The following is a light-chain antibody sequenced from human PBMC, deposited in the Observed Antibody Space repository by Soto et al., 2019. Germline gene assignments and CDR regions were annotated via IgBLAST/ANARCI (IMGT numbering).Light chain of an antibody. CDR1: SSDVGGSNY. CDR3: SSYTCSSTFYV. J-gene: IGLJ1*01. Sequence: QSVLTQPASVSGSPGQSITISCTGTSSDVGGSNYVSWNQQHPGKAPKLMIYEVSHRPSGVSNRFSGSQSGNTASLTISGLQAEDEADYYCSSYTCSSTFYVFGTGTKVTVL. V-gene: IGLV2-14*01. CDR2: EVS.